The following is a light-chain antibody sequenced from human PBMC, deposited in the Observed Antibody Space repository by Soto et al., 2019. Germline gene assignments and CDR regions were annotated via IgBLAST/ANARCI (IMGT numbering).Light chain of an antibody. CDR3: ASWDVSLNFPV. V-gene: IGLV1-44*01. CDR2: TNT. CDR1: SSNVGGNP. Sequence: QSVLTQPPSASGTPGQRVTISCSGSSSNVGGNPVNWYQHVPTTAPKLLIYTNTQRPSGVPDRFSGSNSGTSASLAISGLPPAYKADYYCASWDVSLNFPVFGPGTKVTVL. J-gene: IGLJ1*01.